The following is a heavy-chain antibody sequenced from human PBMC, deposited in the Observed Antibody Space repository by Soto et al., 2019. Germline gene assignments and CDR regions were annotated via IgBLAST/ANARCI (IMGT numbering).Heavy chain of an antibody. CDR3: AKQEPWIYSSIAARGPEY. Sequence: VGSLRLSCSASGFTFSSYAMSWVRQAPGKGLEWVSAISGSGVITYYADSVKGRFTISRDNSKNTLYLQMNSLRAGDTAVYYCAKQEPWIYSSIAARGPEYWGQGTLVTVST. D-gene: IGHD6-6*01. CDR1: GFTFSSYA. V-gene: IGHV3-23*01. CDR2: ISGSGVIT. J-gene: IGHJ4*02.